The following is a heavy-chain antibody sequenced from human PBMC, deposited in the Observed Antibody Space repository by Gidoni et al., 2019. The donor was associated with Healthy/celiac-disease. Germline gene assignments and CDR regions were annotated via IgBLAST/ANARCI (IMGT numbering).Heavy chain of an antibody. J-gene: IGHJ4*02. CDR3: ALPTTSSWSFDY. CDR1: GGSISSSSYY. Sequence: QLQLQESGPGLVKPSETLSLTCTVSGGSISSSSYYWGWIRQPPGKGLEWIGSIYYSGSTYYNPSLKSRVTISVDTSKNQFSLKLSSVTAADTAVYYCALPTTSSWSFDYWGQGTLVTVSS. V-gene: IGHV4-39*01. D-gene: IGHD6-13*01. CDR2: IYYSGST.